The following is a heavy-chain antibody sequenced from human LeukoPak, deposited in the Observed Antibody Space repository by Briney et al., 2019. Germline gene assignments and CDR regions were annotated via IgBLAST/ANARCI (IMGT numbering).Heavy chain of an antibody. V-gene: IGHV3-74*01. Sequence: PGGSLRLSCAASGFTFSSYWMHWVRQAPGKGLLWVSRINGDGSITSTADSVKGRFTISRDNAKNTLYLQLNSLRAEDTAIYFCARGLPQYNNTWNDHWGQGTLVTVSS. CDR3: ARGLPQYNNTWNDH. D-gene: IGHD1-14*01. CDR2: INGDGSIT. CDR1: GFTFSSYW. J-gene: IGHJ5*02.